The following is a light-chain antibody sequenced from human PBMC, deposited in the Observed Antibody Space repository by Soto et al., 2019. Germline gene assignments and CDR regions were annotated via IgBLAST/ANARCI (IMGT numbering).Light chain of an antibody. Sequence: QSVLTQPASVPGSPGQSIIISCTGTSSDVGGYNYVSWYQQHPGKAPKLMIYEVSNWPSGVSNRFSGSKSGNTASLTISGLQAEDEADYYCSSYTSSNTYVFGTGTKVTVL. CDR2: EVS. V-gene: IGLV2-14*01. CDR1: SSDVGGYNY. J-gene: IGLJ1*01. CDR3: SSYTSSNTYV.